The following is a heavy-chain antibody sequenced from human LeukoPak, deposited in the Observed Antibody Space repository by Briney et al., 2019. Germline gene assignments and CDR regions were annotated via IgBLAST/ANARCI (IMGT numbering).Heavy chain of an antibody. CDR1: GGSISSYY. V-gene: IGHV4-59*01. CDR3: ARGHSQIYDFWSGTPPGWFDP. CDR2: IYYSGST. Sequence: SSETLSLTCTVSGGSISSYYWSWIRQPPGKGLEWIGYIYYSGSTNYNPSLKSRVTISVDTSKNQFSLKLSSVTAADTAVYYCARGHSQIYDFWSGTPPGWFDPWGQGTLVTVSS. J-gene: IGHJ5*02. D-gene: IGHD3-3*01.